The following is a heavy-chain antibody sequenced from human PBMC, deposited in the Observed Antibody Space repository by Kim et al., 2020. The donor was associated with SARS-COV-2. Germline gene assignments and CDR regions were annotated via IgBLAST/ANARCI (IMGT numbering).Heavy chain of an antibody. J-gene: IGHJ4*02. CDR3: ARGWSPGY. D-gene: IGHD3-3*01. CDR2: IRGDGGSI. V-gene: IGHV3-74*01. CDR1: GFSFSDSW. Sequence: GCSRRLSCEASGFSFSDSWLHWVRQAPGKGLVWVSRIRGDGGSITYVDSVKGRFTISRDNTKNTLYLQMNSLRAEDTAVYYCARGWSPGYWGQGTLVTVSS.